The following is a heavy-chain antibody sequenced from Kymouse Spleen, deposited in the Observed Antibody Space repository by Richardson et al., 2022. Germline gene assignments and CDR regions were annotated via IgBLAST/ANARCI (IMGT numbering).Heavy chain of an antibody. CDR1: GGSISSSNW. V-gene: IGHV4-4*02. CDR2: IYHSGST. D-gene: IGHD3-9*01. CDR3: ARENYDILTGYPYGMDV. J-gene: IGHJ6*02. Sequence: QVQLQESGPGLVKPSGTLSLTCAVSGGSISSSNWWSWVRQPPGKGLEWIGEIYHSGSTNYNPSLKSRVTISVDKSKNQFSLKLSSVTAADTAVYYCARENYDILTGYPYGMDVWGQGTTVTVSS.